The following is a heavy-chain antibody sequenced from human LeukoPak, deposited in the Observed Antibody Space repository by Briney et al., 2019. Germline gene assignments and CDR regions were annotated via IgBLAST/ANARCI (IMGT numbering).Heavy chain of an antibody. CDR2: TSYDGSNK. D-gene: IGHD3-10*01. CDR1: GFIFSSYA. CDR3: ARDAVVSSVSGMFEY. V-gene: IGHV3-30-3*01. Sequence: PGGSLRLSCAVSGFIFSSYAMHWVRQAPGKGLEWVAVTSYDGSNKYYADSVKGRFTISRDNSRNTLYLQMNSLRGEDTAVYYCARDAVVSSVSGMFEYWGQGTLVTVSS. J-gene: IGHJ4*02.